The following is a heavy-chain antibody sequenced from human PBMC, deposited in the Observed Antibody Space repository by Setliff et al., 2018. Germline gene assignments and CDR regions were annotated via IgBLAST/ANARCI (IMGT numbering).Heavy chain of an antibody. J-gene: IGHJ5*02. V-gene: IGHV3-23*01. D-gene: IGHD6-19*01. Sequence: GGSLRLSCAASGFTFSSYAMSWVRQAPGKGLEWVSAISGSGGSTYYADSVKGRFTVSRDNSKNTLYLQMNSLRAEDTAVYYCAKGRRISYSSGWLNWFDPWGQGTLVTVSS. CDR2: ISGSGGST. CDR3: AKGRRISYSSGWLNWFDP. CDR1: GFTFSSYA.